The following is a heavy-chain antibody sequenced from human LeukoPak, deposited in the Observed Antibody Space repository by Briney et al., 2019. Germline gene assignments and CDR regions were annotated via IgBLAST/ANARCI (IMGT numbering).Heavy chain of an antibody. D-gene: IGHD6-19*01. CDR3: ARVTRSSGWPNNLDY. J-gene: IGHJ4*02. CDR2: ISGSGDST. Sequence: GGSLRLSCAASGFTFSNYAMRWVRQAPGKGLEWVSGISGSGDSTYYADSLKGRFTISRDNAKNSLYLQMNNLRAEDTAVYYCARVTRSSGWPNNLDYWGQGTLVTVSS. V-gene: IGHV3-23*01. CDR1: GFTFSNYA.